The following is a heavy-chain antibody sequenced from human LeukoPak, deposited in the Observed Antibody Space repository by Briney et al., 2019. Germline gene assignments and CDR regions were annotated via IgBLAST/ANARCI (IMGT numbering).Heavy chain of an antibody. V-gene: IGHV3-30*03. Sequence: GGSLRLSCAASGFTFSIYAMNWVRQAPGKGLDWVAGISYDESNKFYADSVKGRFTISRDNSKNTLYLQMNSLSAEDTAVYYCATTTTVPGVFDYWGQGTLVTVSS. D-gene: IGHD6-19*01. J-gene: IGHJ4*02. CDR1: GFTFSIYA. CDR2: ISYDESNK. CDR3: ATTTTVPGVFDY.